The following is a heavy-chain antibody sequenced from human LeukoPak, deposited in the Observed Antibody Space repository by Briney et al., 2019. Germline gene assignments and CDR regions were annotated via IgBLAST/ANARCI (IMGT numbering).Heavy chain of an antibody. CDR1: GYTFTNYY. D-gene: IGHD1-14*01. CDR2: TRPRSGRT. Sequence: ASVKVSCKTSGYTFTNYYMHWVRQAPGQGPEWMGITRPRSGRTMYPQKFQGRVTMTWDMSTSTFYMGLTSLTSDDTAVYYCAREGPETYNFDFWGQGTLVTVSS. J-gene: IGHJ4*02. V-gene: IGHV1-46*01. CDR3: AREGPETYNFDF.